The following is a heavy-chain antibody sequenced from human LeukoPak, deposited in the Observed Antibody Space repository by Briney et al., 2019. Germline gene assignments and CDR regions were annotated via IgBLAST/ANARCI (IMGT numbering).Heavy chain of an antibody. CDR3: TRDVQGSGTYGTFDY. CDR2: IRSKAYGGTT. J-gene: IGHJ4*02. V-gene: IGHV3-49*03. CDR1: GFTFGDYA. Sequence: GGSPRLSCTASGFTFGDYAMNWFRQAPGKGLEWVGFIRSKAYGGTTEYAASVKGRFTISRDDSKSIAYLQMNSLKTEETAVYYCTRDVQGSGTYGTFDYWGQGTLVTVSS. D-gene: IGHD1-26*01.